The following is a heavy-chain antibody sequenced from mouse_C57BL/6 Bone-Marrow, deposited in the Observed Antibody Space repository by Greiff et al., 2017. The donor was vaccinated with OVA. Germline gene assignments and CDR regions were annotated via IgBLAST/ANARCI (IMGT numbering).Heavy chain of an antibody. CDR1: GFNIKNTY. Sequence: EVQLQQSVAELVRPGASVKLSCTASGFNIKNTYMHWVKQRPEQGLEWIGRIDPANDNTKYAPKFQGKATMTADTSSNTAYLQLSSLSSEDTAVYWCARGNFGSSFYAMDYWGQGTSVTVSS. D-gene: IGHD1-1*01. CDR3: ARGNFGSSFYAMDY. V-gene: IGHV14-3*01. J-gene: IGHJ4*01. CDR2: IDPANDNT.